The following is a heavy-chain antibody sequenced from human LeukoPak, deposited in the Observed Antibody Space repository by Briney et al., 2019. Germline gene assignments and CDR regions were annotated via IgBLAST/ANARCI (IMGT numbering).Heavy chain of an antibody. D-gene: IGHD6-19*01. CDR1: GYTLTGYY. V-gene: IGHV1-2*02. J-gene: IGHJ6*03. Sequence: ASVKVSCKASGYTLTGYYMHWVRQAPGQGLEWMGWINPNSGGTNYAQKFQGRVTMTRDTSISTACMELSRLRSDDTAVYYCARGAVAGTLTSGYYMDVWGKGTTVTVSS. CDR2: INPNSGGT. CDR3: ARGAVAGTLTSGYYMDV.